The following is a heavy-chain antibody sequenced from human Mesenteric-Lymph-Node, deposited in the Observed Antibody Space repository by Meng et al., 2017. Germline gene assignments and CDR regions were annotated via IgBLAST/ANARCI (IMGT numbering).Heavy chain of an antibody. CDR2: IYWDDDK. J-gene: IGHJ4*02. V-gene: IGHV2-5*02. CDR1: GFSLSTSGVG. CDR3: AHSPSGYSYGDRPFDY. D-gene: IGHD5-18*01. Sequence: SGPTLVKPTQTLTLTCTFSGFSLSTSGVGVGWIRQPPGKALEWLALIYWDDDKRYSPSLKSRLTITKDTSKNQVVLTMTNMDPVDTATYYCAHSPSGYSYGDRPFDYWGQGTLVTVSS.